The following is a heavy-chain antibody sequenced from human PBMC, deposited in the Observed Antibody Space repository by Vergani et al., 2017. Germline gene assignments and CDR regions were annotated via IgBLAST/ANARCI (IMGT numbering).Heavy chain of an antibody. Sequence: QVTLRESGPALVKPTQTLTLTCTFSGFSLSTSGMCVSWIRQPPGKALEWLARIDWDDDKYYSTSLKTRLTISMDTSKNQVVLTMTNMDPVDTATYYCARFIAAAGTSNFDYWGQGTLVTVSS. J-gene: IGHJ4*02. CDR2: IDWDDDK. CDR1: GFSLSTSGMC. D-gene: IGHD6-13*01. CDR3: ARFIAAAGTSNFDY. V-gene: IGHV2-70*15.